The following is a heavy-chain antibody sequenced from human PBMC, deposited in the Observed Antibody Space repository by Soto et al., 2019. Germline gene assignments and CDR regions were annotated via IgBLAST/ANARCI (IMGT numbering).Heavy chain of an antibody. CDR2: ISGSGGST. CDR1: GFTFSSYA. J-gene: IGHJ3*02. D-gene: IGHD6-19*01. V-gene: IGHV3-23*01. CDR3: AKDAYPCGGWYYAFDI. Sequence: EVQLLESGGGLVQPGGSLRLSCAASGFTFSSYAMSWVRQAPGKGLEWVSAISGSGGSTYYADSVKGRFTISRDNSMNTLYLQVNSLRAEDTAVYYCAKDAYPCGGWYYAFDIWGQGTMVTVSS.